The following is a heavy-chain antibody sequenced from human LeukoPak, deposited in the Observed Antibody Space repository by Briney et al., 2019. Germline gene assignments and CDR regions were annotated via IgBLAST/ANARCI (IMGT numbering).Heavy chain of an antibody. Sequence: SETLSLTCTVSGGSISSYYWSWIRQPPGKGLEWIGYIYYSGGTNYNPSLKSRVTISVDTSKKQFSLKLSSVTAADTAVYYCARGGDSSSWYLDNWFDPWGQGTLVTVSS. J-gene: IGHJ5*02. CDR3: ARGGDSSSWYLDNWFDP. V-gene: IGHV4-59*01. CDR1: GGSISSYY. D-gene: IGHD6-13*01. CDR2: IYYSGGT.